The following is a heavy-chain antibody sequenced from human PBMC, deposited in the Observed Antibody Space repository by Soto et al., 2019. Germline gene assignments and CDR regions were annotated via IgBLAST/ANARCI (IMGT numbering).Heavy chain of an antibody. CDR1: GFIFSSYA. Sequence: EVQLLESGGGLVQPGGSLRLSCAASGFIFSSYALNWVRQAPGKGLEWVSSISGGGGSANYADSVKGRFTISRDNSKNTLYLQLNSLRAEDTALYYCASAFHGSGSYWGFDYWGQGTLVTVSS. CDR3: ASAFHGSGSYWGFDY. J-gene: IGHJ4*02. CDR2: ISGGGGSA. D-gene: IGHD3-10*01. V-gene: IGHV3-23*01.